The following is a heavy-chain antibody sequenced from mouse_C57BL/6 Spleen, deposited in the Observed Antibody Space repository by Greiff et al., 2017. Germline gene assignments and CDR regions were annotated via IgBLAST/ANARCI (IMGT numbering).Heavy chain of an antibody. CDR3: AKTYYYGSSSGYFDV. D-gene: IGHD1-1*01. J-gene: IGHJ1*03. Sequence: VQLQESGPGLVQPSQSLSITCTVSGFSLPSYGVHWVRQSPGKGLEWLGVIWRGGSTDYNAAFMSRLSITKDNSKSQVFFKMNSLQADDTAIYYCAKTYYYGSSSGYFDVWGTGTTVTVSS. CDR1: GFSLPSYG. CDR2: IWRGGST. V-gene: IGHV2-5*01.